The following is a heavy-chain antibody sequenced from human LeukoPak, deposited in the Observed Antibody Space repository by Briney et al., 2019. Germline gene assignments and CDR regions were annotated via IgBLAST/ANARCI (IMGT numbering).Heavy chain of an antibody. CDR2: ISSSSSTI. D-gene: IGHD1-26*01. CDR3: ARDRGGSYSAIDY. Sequence: SGGSLRLSCAASGFTFSSYSMNWVRQAPGKGLEWVSFISSSSSTIYYADSVKGRFTTSRDNAKNSLYLQMNSLRAEDTAVYYCARDRGGSYSAIDYWAREPWSPSPQ. J-gene: IGHJ4*02. CDR1: GFTFSSYS. V-gene: IGHV3-48*04.